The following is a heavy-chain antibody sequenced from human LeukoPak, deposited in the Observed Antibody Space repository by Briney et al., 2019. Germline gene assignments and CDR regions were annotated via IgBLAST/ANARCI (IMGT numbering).Heavy chain of an antibody. Sequence: KPSETLSLTCTVSGGSISSYYWSWIRQPPGKGLEWIGYIYYSGSTNYNPSLKSRVTISVDTSKNQFSLKLSSVTAADTAVYYCARGGVSAFDYWGQGTLVTVSS. J-gene: IGHJ4*02. D-gene: IGHD3-16*01. CDR3: ARGGVSAFDY. CDR2: IYYSGST. CDR1: GGSISSYY. V-gene: IGHV4-59*01.